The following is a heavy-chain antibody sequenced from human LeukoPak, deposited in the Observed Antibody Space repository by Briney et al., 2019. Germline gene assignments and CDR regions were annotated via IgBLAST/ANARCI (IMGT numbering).Heavy chain of an antibody. J-gene: IGHJ4*02. CDR2: IKSKTDGGTT. D-gene: IGHD3-22*01. V-gene: IGHV3-15*07. Sequence: GGSLRLSCAASGFTFSNAWMNWVRQAPGKGLEWVGRIKSKTDGGTTDYTAPVKGRFTISRDDSKNTLYLQMNSLKTEDTAVYYCTTGSSYYYDSSGYFRWGQGTLVTVSS. CDR3: TTGSSYYYDSSGYFR. CDR1: GFTFSNAW.